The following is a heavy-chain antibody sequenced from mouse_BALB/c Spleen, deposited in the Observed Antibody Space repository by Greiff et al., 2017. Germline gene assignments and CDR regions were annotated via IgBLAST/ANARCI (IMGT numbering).Heavy chain of an antibody. Sequence: EVKLVESGGGLVKPGGSLKLSCAASGFAFSSYDMSWVRQTPEKRLEWVAYISSGGGSTYYPDTVKGRFTISRDNAKNTLYLQMSSLKSEDTAMYYCARQEALLRRSWFAYWGQGTLVTVSA. D-gene: IGHD1-2*01. J-gene: IGHJ3*01. CDR2: ISSGGGST. CDR1: GFAFSSYD. V-gene: IGHV5-12-1*01. CDR3: ARQEALLRRSWFAY.